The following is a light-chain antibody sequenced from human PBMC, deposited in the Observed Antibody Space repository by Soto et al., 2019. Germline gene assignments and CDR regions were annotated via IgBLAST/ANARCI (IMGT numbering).Light chain of an antibody. V-gene: IGKV3-11*01. CDR1: QSVGSF. CDR3: QQRGSWPLT. CDR2: DVY. J-gene: IGKJ4*01. Sequence: EIVLTQSPATLSLSPGERATLFCRASQSVGSFLGWYQQKPGQAPRLLIYDVYNRATGIPDRFSGSGSGTDFSLTISSLEHEDFAVYYCQQRGSWPLTFGGGTKVEIK.